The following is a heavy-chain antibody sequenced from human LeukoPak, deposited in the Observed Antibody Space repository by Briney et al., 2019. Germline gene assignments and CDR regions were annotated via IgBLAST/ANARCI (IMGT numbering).Heavy chain of an antibody. CDR3: ARRAIYDFWSRSQYYYYYMDV. D-gene: IGHD3-3*01. V-gene: IGHV4-31*03. CDR1: GGSIGSTTYY. J-gene: IGHJ6*03. CDR2: IYYSGST. Sequence: PSQTLSLTCTVSGGSIGSTTYYWSWIRQHPGKGLEWIGYIYYSGSTNYNPSLKSRVTISVDTSENQFSLKLSSVTAADTAVYYCARRAIYDFWSRSQYYYYYMDVWGKGTTVTVSS.